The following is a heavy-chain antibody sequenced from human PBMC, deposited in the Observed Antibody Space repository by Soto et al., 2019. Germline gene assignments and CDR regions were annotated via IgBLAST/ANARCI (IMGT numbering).Heavy chain of an antibody. CDR1: GFPFGDSW. CDR3: ARNGPKVYEVYHWFDP. D-gene: IGHD2-8*01. V-gene: IGHV3-7*05. Sequence: EVPLVESGGGLVQPGGFLRLSCVASGFPFGDSWMSWVRQAPGKGLEWVANIKKDGSENYYADSVKGRFTVSRDNAKNSLYLEMSSLRAEDTAVYYCARNGPKVYEVYHWFDPWGQGTLVTVSS. CDR2: IKKDGSEN. J-gene: IGHJ5*02.